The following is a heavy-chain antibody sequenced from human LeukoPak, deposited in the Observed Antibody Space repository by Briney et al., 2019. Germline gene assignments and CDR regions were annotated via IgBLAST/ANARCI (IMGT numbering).Heavy chain of an antibody. CDR3: AKIVGSPNP. Sequence: GGSLRLSCAASGFTFRSNAMSWVRQAPGKGLEWVSTISGGGGSTYYADSVKGRFTVSRDNSKNTLYLQMSSLRAEDTAVYYCAKIVGSPNPWGQGTLVTVSS. V-gene: IGHV3-23*01. D-gene: IGHD2-15*01. CDR1: GFTFRSNA. J-gene: IGHJ5*02. CDR2: ISGGGGST.